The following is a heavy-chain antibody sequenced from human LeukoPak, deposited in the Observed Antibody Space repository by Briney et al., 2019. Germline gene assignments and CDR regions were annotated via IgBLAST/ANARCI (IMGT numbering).Heavy chain of an antibody. CDR2: INPSGGST. V-gene: IGHV1-46*01. Sequence: GASVKVSCKASGYTFTSNYMHWVRQAPGQGLEWMGIINPSGGSTTYAQKFQGRVTMTRDTSTSTVYMELSSLRSEDTAVYYCARDREYDSSGYYSGYDYWGQGTLVTLSP. J-gene: IGHJ4*02. CDR1: GYTFTSNY. D-gene: IGHD3-22*01. CDR3: ARDREYDSSGYYSGYDY.